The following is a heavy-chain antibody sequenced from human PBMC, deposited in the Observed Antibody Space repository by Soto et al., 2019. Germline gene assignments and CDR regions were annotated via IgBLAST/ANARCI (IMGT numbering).Heavy chain of an antibody. J-gene: IGHJ4*02. Sequence: SETLSLTCSVSGGSINGYLWSWIRQPAGKGLEWIGRVYSSGTTDYNPSLNSRATMSVETSKNQFSLKLTSVTAADTAVYYCARDIGSYAYAEGYWGQGIQVTVSS. CDR2: VYSSGTT. CDR1: GGSINGYL. CDR3: ARDIGSYAYAEGY. D-gene: IGHD2-2*01. V-gene: IGHV4-4*07.